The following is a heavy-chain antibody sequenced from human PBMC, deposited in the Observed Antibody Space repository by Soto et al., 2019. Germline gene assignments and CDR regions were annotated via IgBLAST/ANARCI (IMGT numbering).Heavy chain of an antibody. Sequence: PGESLKISCKGSGYSVTSYWIGWVRQMPGKGLEWMGIIYPGDSDTRYSPSFQGQVTISADKSISTAYLQWSSLKASDTAMYYCARRVNYDFWSCGMDVWGQGTTVTVSS. J-gene: IGHJ6*02. CDR3: ARRVNYDFWSCGMDV. CDR2: IYPGDSDT. CDR1: GYSVTSYW. V-gene: IGHV5-51*01. D-gene: IGHD3-3*01.